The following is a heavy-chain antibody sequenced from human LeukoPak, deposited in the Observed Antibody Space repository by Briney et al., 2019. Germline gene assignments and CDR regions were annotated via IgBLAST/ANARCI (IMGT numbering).Heavy chain of an antibody. J-gene: IGHJ3*02. D-gene: IGHD3-22*01. CDR2: TYYSGST. Sequence: SETLSLTCTVSGGSISSYYWSWIRQPPGKGLEWIGYTYYSGSTNYNPSLKSRVTISVDTSKNQFSLKLSSVTAADTAVYYCARHERNYYDSSGYYPAAFDIWGQGTMVTVSS. CDR3: ARHERNYYDSSGYYPAAFDI. CDR1: GGSISSYY. V-gene: IGHV4-59*08.